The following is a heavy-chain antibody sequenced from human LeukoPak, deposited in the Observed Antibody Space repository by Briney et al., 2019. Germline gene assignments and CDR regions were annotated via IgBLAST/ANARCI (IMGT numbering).Heavy chain of an antibody. Sequence: GGSLRLSCAVSGFTFSGFWMSWSRQAPGKGLEWVASINSDGSEGYYADVVKGRFTISRDNAKNSLYLQINSLRAGDTAVYYCARSSYSSSSSVWGQGTMVTVSS. V-gene: IGHV3-7*03. CDR3: ARSSYSSSSSV. CDR1: GFTFSGFW. CDR2: INSDGSEG. J-gene: IGHJ3*01. D-gene: IGHD6-6*01.